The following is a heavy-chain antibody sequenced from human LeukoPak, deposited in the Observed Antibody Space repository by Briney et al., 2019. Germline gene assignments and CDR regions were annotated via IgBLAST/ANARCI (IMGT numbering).Heavy chain of an antibody. Sequence: SETLSLTCTVSGGSIRSYYWSWIRQPPGKGLEWIGYIYYSGSTYYNPSLKSRVTISVDTSKNQFSLKLSSVTAADTAVYYCARLTSPYYYDSSGYRARFDPWGQGTLVTVSS. D-gene: IGHD3-22*01. V-gene: IGHV4-59*08. CDR1: GGSIRSYY. CDR2: IYYSGST. CDR3: ARLTSPYYYDSSGYRARFDP. J-gene: IGHJ5*02.